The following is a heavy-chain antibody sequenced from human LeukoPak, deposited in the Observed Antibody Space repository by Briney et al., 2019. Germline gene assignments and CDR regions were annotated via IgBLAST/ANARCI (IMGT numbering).Heavy chain of an antibody. J-gene: IGHJ4*02. Sequence: GRSLRLSCAASGFTFSSYAMHWVRQAPGKGLEWVAVISYDGSNKYYADSVKGRFIISRDNAKDSLYLQMNSLRVEDTAVYYCLRGDRRDYWGQGTLVTVSS. CDR3: LRGDRRDY. CDR1: GFTFSSYA. CDR2: ISYDGSNK. V-gene: IGHV3-30*04.